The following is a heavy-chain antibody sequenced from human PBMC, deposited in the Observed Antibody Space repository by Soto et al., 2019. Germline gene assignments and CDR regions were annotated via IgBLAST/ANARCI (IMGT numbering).Heavy chain of an antibody. J-gene: IGHJ6*02. V-gene: IGHV5-51*01. D-gene: IGHD4-4*01. Sequence: GESLKISCKASGYSFTSYWIAWVRQMPGKGLEWMGIIYPGDSDTRYSPSFQGQVAISADKSISTAYLQWSSLKASDTAMYYCARQGSNQYYFYFYGRDVWGQGTTVTVSS. CDR2: IYPGDSDT. CDR3: ARQGSNQYYFYFYGRDV. CDR1: GYSFTSYW.